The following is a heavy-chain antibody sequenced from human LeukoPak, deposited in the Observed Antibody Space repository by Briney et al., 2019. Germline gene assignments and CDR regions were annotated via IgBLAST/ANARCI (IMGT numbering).Heavy chain of an antibody. J-gene: IGHJ6*03. D-gene: IGHD2-2*01. CDR2: ISSSSTNK. CDR3: AKQLTVTSGYYYMDV. Sequence: PGGSLRLSCAASGFSFSSSSMNWVRQAPGKGLEWVSSISSSSTNKYYADAVKGRFTISRDNAKNSLYLQMNSLRTEDTAVYYCAKQLTVTSGYYYMDVWGKGTTVTISS. CDR1: GFSFSSSS. V-gene: IGHV3-21*01.